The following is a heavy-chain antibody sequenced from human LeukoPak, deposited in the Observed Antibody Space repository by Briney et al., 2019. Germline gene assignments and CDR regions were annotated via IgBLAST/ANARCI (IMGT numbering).Heavy chain of an antibody. J-gene: IGHJ6*03. D-gene: IGHD3-22*01. V-gene: IGHV4-59*01. Sequence: NPSETLSLTCTVSGASITSYYWSWIRQLPGKGLEWIGYIYYSGSTNYNPSLKSRVTISVDTSKNQFSLKLSSVTAADTAVYYCARGNITMIVVGPMDVWGKGTTVTVSS. CDR3: ARGNITMIVVGPMDV. CDR1: GASITSYY. CDR2: IYYSGST.